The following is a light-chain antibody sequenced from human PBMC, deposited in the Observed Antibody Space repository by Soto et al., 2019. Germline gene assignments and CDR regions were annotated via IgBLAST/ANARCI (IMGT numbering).Light chain of an antibody. CDR1: QSINTW. Sequence: DIQMTQSPSTLSASVGDRITITCRASQSINTWLAWYQQIPGEAPKLLIYDGATLERGVPSRFSGSGSGTEFTLTISRLQAEDFANFYCQQYKTYSRTFGQGTTVEVK. CDR2: DGA. J-gene: IGKJ1*01. V-gene: IGKV1-5*03. CDR3: QQYKTYSRT.